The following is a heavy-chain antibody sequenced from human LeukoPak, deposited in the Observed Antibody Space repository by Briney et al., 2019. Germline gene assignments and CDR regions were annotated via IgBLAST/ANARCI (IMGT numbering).Heavy chain of an antibody. D-gene: IGHD2-21*02. Sequence: GASVKVSCKVSGYTLTELSMHWVRQAPGKGLEWMGAFDPEDGETIYAQKFQGRVTMTEDTSTDTAYMELSSLRSEDTAVYYCAIIRVVVTAIDAFDIWGQGTMVTVSS. V-gene: IGHV1-24*01. CDR1: GYTLTELS. CDR2: FDPEDGET. CDR3: AIIRVVVTAIDAFDI. J-gene: IGHJ3*02.